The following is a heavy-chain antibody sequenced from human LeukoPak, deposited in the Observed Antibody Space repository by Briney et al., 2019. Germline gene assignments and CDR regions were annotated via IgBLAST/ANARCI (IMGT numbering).Heavy chain of an antibody. J-gene: IGHJ4*02. V-gene: IGHV3-21*01. CDR3: ARAPTFSGWFDY. Sequence: GGSLRLSCAASGFTFSSYNMNWVRQAPGKGLEWVSSISSSSSYIYYADSVKGRFTISRDNAKNSLYLQMNSLRVEDTAVYYCARAPTFSGWFDYWGQGTLVTVSS. CDR2: ISSSSSYI. D-gene: IGHD6-19*01. CDR1: GFTFSSYN.